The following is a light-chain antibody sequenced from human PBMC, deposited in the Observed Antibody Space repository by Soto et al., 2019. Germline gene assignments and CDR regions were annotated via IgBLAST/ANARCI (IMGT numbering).Light chain of an antibody. V-gene: IGKV1-5*01. Sequence: DIQMTQSPSTLSASVGDIVTITCRASQSISSWLAWYQQKPGKAPKLLIYDASSLESGVPSRFSGSGSGTEFTLTISSLQPDDFATYYCQQYNSYWTFGQGTKVDNK. CDR2: DAS. CDR1: QSISSW. CDR3: QQYNSYWT. J-gene: IGKJ1*01.